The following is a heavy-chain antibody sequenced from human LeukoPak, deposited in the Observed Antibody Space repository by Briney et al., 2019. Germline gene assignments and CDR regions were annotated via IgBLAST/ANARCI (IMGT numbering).Heavy chain of an antibody. CDR2: IYPGDSDT. J-gene: IGHJ4*02. CDR3: ARHGDYDFWSGYYREPIDY. Sequence: GESLKISCKGSGYSFTSYWIGWVRQMPGNGLEWIGIIYPGDSDTRYSPSFQGQVTISADKSISTAYLQWSSLKASDTAMYYCARHGDYDFWSGYYREPIDYWGQGALVTVSS. CDR1: GYSFTSYW. D-gene: IGHD3-3*01. V-gene: IGHV5-51*01.